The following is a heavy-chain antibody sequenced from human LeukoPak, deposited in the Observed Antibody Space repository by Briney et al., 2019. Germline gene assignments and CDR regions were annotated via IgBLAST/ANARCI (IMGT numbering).Heavy chain of an antibody. CDR2: IYYSGST. J-gene: IGHJ4*02. CDR3: ARVSTYSSGWYGIDY. CDR1: GGSISSYY. D-gene: IGHD6-19*01. V-gene: IGHV4-59*08. Sequence: SETLSLTCTVSGGSISSYYRSWIRQPPGKGLEWIGYIYYSGSTNYNPSLKSRVTISVDTSKNQFSLKLSSVTAADTAVYYCARVSTYSSGWYGIDYWGQGTLVTVSS.